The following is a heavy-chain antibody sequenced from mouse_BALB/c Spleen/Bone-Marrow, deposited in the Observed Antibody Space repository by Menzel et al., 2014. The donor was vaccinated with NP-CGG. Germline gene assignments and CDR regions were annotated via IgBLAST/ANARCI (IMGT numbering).Heavy chain of an antibody. V-gene: IGHV1-54*01. D-gene: IGHD4-1*01. CDR3: ARWLGPGWYFDV. CDR1: GYAFTDYL. Sequence: QVQLQQSGAELVRPGTSVKVSCKASGYAFTDYLIEWVKQRPGQGLEWIGVINPGSGGTHYNEKFKGKATLTADKSSSTAYMQLSSLTSDDSAVYFCARWLGPGWYFDVWGAGTTVTASS. CDR2: INPGSGGT. J-gene: IGHJ1*01.